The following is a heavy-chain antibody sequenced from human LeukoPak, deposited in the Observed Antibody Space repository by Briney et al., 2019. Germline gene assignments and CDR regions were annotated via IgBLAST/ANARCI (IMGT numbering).Heavy chain of an antibody. Sequence: GGSLRLSCAVSGFSISSNWMHWARQAPGKGLVWVSRINSDGGTTTYADSVKGRFTISRDNAKNTVYLQMNSLRAEDTAVYYCARGDCSGGSCYLSLTTIDYWGQGTLVTVSS. D-gene: IGHD2-15*01. J-gene: IGHJ4*02. CDR2: INSDGGTT. CDR3: ARGDCSGGSCYLSLTTIDY. CDR1: GFSISSNW. V-gene: IGHV3-74*01.